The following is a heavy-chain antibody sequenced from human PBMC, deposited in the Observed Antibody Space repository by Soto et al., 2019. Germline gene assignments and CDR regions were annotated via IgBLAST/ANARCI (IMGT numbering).Heavy chain of an antibody. CDR2: INPNSVGT. CDR1: GYTFTGHY. D-gene: IGHD3-10*01. Sequence: QVQLVQSGAEVKKPGASVKVSRKASGYTFTGHYMHWVRQAPGQGLEWMGWINPNSVGTNYAQKFQGRVTMTRDTSISTAYMELSRLRSDDTAVYYCAREPMVRAAHGFDIWGQGTMVTVSS. J-gene: IGHJ3*02. V-gene: IGHV1-2*02. CDR3: AREPMVRAAHGFDI.